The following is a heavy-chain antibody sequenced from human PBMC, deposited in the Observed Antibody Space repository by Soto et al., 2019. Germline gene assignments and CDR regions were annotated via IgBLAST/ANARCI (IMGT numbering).Heavy chain of an antibody. CDR1: VFSLSTSGAA. CDR2: IYWDGDK. D-gene: IGHD3-3*01. V-gene: IGHV2-5*02. CDR3: APRATMTIFGLIIDNGIWFDP. Sequence: QINLIESGPTLVKPTQTLTLTCTFSVFSLSTSGAAVGWVRQPPGRALEWLALIYWDGDKRYNASLGNRLTITKDTSMNQVVLTLTNVDPADTATYYCAPRATMTIFGLIIDNGIWFDPWGQRTRVIVSS. J-gene: IGHJ5*02.